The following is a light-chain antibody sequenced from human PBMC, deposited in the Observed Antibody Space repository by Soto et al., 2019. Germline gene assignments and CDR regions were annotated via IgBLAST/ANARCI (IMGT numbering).Light chain of an antibody. J-gene: IGLJ1*01. CDR2: EVS. CDR3: SSYTSSSTYV. Sequence: QSMLSQPGSVTGSPAQSITISCTGTSSYIRGYDYVSWYQQHPGKAPKLMIYEVSNRPSGVSHRFSGSKSGNTASLTISGLQADDEGDYYCSSYTSSSTYVFGTGTKVTVL. V-gene: IGLV2-14*01. CDR1: SSYIRGYDY.